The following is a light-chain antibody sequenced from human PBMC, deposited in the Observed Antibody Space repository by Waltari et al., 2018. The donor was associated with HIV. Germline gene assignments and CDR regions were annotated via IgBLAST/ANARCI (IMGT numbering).Light chain of an antibody. J-gene: IGLJ2*01. CDR2: RNH. CDR1: TSNIGSNT. V-gene: IGLV1-44*01. Sequence: QSVLTQPPSASGTLGQAVTISCFGSTSNIGSNTVNWYQHLPGAAPKLIIFRNHQLPSGVPDRFSGSQSGTSAFLTIAGLLSGDEATYYCAAWDASLHVLFGGGTQLTVV. CDR3: AAWDASLHVL.